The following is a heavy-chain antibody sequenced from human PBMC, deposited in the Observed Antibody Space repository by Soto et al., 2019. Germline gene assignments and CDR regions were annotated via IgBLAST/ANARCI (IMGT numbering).Heavy chain of an antibody. CDR3: ARDFNDYDFWSGYYTSFDY. J-gene: IGHJ4*02. V-gene: IGHV3-23*01. Sequence: GGSLRLSCAASGFTFSSYAMGWVRQAPGKGLEWVSLISGGGRSTYYADSVKGRLTISRDNSKNTLYLEMNSLRAEDTAAYFCARDFNDYDFWSGYYTSFDYWGQGTLVTVSS. D-gene: IGHD3-3*01. CDR2: ISGGGRST. CDR1: GFTFSSYA.